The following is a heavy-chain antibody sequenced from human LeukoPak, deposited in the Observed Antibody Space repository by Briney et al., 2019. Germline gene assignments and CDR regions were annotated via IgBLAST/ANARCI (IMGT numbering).Heavy chain of an antibody. CDR2: IYYSGST. V-gene: IGHV4-59*01. CDR1: GGTISGYY. Sequence: SETLSLTCSVSGGTISGYYWSWILQPPGKGLEWIGYIYYSGSTNYNPSLKSRVTISVDTCKNQFSLKLSSVTAADTAAYYCARAGAQPYYYYGMDVWGQGTTVTVSS. J-gene: IGHJ6*02. CDR3: ARAGAQPYYYYGMDV.